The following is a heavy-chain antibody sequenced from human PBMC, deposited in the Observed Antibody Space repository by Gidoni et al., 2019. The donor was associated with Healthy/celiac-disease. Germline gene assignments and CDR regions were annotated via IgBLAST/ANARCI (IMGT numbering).Heavy chain of an antibody. Sequence: EVPLVQSGAEVQKPGESLKISFKGSGYSFSSYWIGWVRQMPGKGLEWMGIIYPADSDTRYNPSFQGQVTISADKSISTAYLQWSSLKASDTAMYYCARSVIPAVHDAFDIWGQGTMVTVSS. CDR3: ARSVIPAVHDAFDI. J-gene: IGHJ3*02. CDR1: GYSFSSYW. V-gene: IGHV5-51*01. CDR2: IYPADSDT. D-gene: IGHD2-2*01.